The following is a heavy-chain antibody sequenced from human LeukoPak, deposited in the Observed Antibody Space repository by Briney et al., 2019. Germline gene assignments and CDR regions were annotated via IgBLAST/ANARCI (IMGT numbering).Heavy chain of an antibody. V-gene: IGHV3-7*01. CDR3: ATGRWFGEFAGSAFED. CDR1: GFGFSDYW. D-gene: IGHD3-10*01. Sequence: PGGSRRLSCLGSGFGFSDYWMTWLRQAPGEGLEWVANIKEDGSVIYYADSVKGRFTISRDNAKNSVYLQMNSLRVEDTALYYGATGRWFGEFAGSAFEDWGQGTLVTVSS. CDR2: IKEDGSVI. J-gene: IGHJ4*02.